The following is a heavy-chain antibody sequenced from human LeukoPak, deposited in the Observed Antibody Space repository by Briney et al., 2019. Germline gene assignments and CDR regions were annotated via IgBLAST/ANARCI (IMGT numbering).Heavy chain of an antibody. Sequence: KPSETLSLTCTVSGYSISSGYYWGWIRQPPGKGLEWIGSIYHSGSTYYNPSLKSRVTISVDTSKNQFSLKLSSVTAADTAVYYCARKDDFWSGYYRMGSHFDYWGQGTLVTVSS. V-gene: IGHV4-38-2*02. J-gene: IGHJ4*02. CDR1: GYSISSGYY. CDR2: IYHSGST. D-gene: IGHD3-3*01. CDR3: ARKDDFWSGYYRMGSHFDY.